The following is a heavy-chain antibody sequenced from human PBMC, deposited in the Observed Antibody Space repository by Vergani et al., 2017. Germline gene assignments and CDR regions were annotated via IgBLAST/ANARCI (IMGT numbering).Heavy chain of an antibody. CDR2: ISAYNGNT. CDR1: GYTFTSYG. Sequence: QVQLVQSGAEVKKPGASVKVSCKASGYTFTSYGISWVRQAPGQGLEWMGWISAYNGNTNYAQKFQGRVTITADKSTSTAYMELSSLRSEDTAVYYCARGAEYYYDSSGYANWGQGTLVTVSS. V-gene: IGHV1-18*01. J-gene: IGHJ4*02. D-gene: IGHD3-22*01. CDR3: ARGAEYYYDSSGYAN.